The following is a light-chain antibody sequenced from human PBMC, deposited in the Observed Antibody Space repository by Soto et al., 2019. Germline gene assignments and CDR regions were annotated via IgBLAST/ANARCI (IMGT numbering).Light chain of an antibody. CDR3: MQSLQTWT. J-gene: IGKJ1*01. Sequence: DIVMTQSPLSLPVTPGESASISCRSSQSLLHSDGYNYLEWYVQKPGQSPQLLIYLTSHRASGVPDRFSGSGSSTDFSLQITRVEAEDVGVYYCMQSLQTWTFGQGTKVEI. CDR1: QSLLHSDGYNY. CDR2: LTS. V-gene: IGKV2-28*01.